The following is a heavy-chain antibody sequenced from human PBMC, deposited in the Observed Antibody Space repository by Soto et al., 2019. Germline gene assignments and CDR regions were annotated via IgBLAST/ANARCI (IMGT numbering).Heavy chain of an antibody. V-gene: IGHV1-46*01. CDR3: ARGETGTGYGIDV. D-gene: IGHD1-1*01. CDR1: GYTLTSYF. CDR2: ITPSGGST. J-gene: IGHJ6*02. Sequence: ASVKVSCKASGYTLTSYFIQWVRQAPGQGPEWMGIITPSGGSTAYAQRFQGRVTMTRDTSTTTVYMDMSSLRPDDTAVYYCARGETGTGYGIDVWGQGTTVTVSS.